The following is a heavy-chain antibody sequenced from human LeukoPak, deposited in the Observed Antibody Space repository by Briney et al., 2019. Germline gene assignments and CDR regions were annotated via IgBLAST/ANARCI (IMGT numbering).Heavy chain of an antibody. J-gene: IGHJ3*02. CDR3: ASATATTWGLGAFDI. CDR2: IYTSGST. CDR1: GGSISSYY. V-gene: IGHV4-4*07. Sequence: SETLSLTCTVSGGSISSYYWSWIRQPAGKGLEWIGRIYTSGSTNYNPSLKSRVTMSVDTSKNQFSLKLSCVTAADTAVYYCASATATTWGLGAFDIWGQGTMVTVSS. D-gene: IGHD3-16*01.